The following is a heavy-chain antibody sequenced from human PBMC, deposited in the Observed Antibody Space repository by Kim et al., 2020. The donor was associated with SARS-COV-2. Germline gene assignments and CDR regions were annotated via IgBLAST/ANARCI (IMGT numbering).Heavy chain of an antibody. Sequence: SETLSLTCAVYGGSFSGYYWSWIRQPPGKGLEWIGEINHSGITNYNPSFKSRVTISVDTSKNQFSLTLNSYTVTDTAVSYCACGGVMRNFGAPIWYYVDV. D-gene: IGHD3-16*01. CDR1: GGSFSGYY. CDR2: INHSGIT. V-gene: IGHV4-34*01. CDR3: ACGGVMRNFGAPIWYYVDV. J-gene: IGHJ6*03.